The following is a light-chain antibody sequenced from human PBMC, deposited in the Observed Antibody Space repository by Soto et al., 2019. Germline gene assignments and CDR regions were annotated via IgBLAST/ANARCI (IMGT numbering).Light chain of an antibody. Sequence: GGTVTITCRASRSISSWLAWYQQKPGIAPKLLIYKASTLQSGVPSRFSGSGYGTEFTLTISSLQADDFATYYCQQYNSYPLTFGGGTKVDIK. CDR1: RSISSW. CDR2: KAS. CDR3: QQYNSYPLT. J-gene: IGKJ4*01. V-gene: IGKV1-5*03.